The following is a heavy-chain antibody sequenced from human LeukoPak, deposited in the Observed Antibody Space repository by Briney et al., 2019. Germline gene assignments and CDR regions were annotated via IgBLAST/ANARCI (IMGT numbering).Heavy chain of an antibody. V-gene: IGHV1-69*05. CDR1: GGTFSSYA. CDR2: IIPIFGTA. CDR3: AREGDGSGSYYWADYYYYYMDV. Sequence: SVKVSCKASGGTFSSYAISWVRQAPGQGLEWMGRIIPIFGTANYAQKFQGRVTITTDESTSTAYMELSSLRAEDTAVYYCAREGDGSGSYYWADYYYYYMDVWGKGTTVTVSS. D-gene: IGHD3-10*01. J-gene: IGHJ6*03.